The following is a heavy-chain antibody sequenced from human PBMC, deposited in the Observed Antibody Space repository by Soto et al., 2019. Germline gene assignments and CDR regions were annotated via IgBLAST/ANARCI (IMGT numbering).Heavy chain of an antibody. CDR2: INPNSGGT. CDR1: GYTFTDYY. D-gene: IGHD5-12*01. V-gene: IGHV1-2*04. CDR3: ARGRVATIDFDY. Sequence: ASVKVSCKASGYTFTDYYMHWVRQAPGQGLEWMGWINPNSGGTNYAQKFQGWVTMTRDTSISTAYMELSRLRSDDTAVYYCARGRVATIDFDYWGQGTLVTVSS. J-gene: IGHJ4*02.